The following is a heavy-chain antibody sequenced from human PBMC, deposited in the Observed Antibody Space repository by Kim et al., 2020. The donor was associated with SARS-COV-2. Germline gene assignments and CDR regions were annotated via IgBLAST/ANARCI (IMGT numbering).Heavy chain of an antibody. CDR1: GGSFSGYY. CDR2: INHYGST. D-gene: IGHD3-3*01. J-gene: IGHJ4*02. CDR3: AIKPSGWNTIFGVVTDY. Sequence: SETLSLTCAVYGGSFSGYYWSWIRQPPGKGLEWIGEINHYGSTIYNASLKSRVTISVDSSKNQCSLKLSSVTAADAAEYYCAIKPSGWNTIFGVVTDYWGQGPLVTVSA. V-gene: IGHV4-34*01.